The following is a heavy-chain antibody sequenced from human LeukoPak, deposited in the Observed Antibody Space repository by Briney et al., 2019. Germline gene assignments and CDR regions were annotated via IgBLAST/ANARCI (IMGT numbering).Heavy chain of an antibody. CDR3: ARVDWKSSI. Sequence: PSETLSLTCTVSGVSISSSSYYWGWIRQPPGKGLEWIGTIYYSGSTYYNPSLKSRLTISVDTSKNQFSLKLTSVTAADTAVYYCARVDWKSSIWGQGTMVTVSS. CDR2: IYYSGST. J-gene: IGHJ3*02. D-gene: IGHD1-1*01. V-gene: IGHV4-39*07. CDR1: GVSISSSSYY.